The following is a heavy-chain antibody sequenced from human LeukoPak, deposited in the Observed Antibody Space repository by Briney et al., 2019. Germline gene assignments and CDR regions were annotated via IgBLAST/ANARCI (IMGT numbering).Heavy chain of an antibody. CDR3: ARGKYYCSGDSCSPPFDY. CDR2: VDHTGGT. J-gene: IGHJ4*02. Sequence: PSETLSLTCAVFGGSFSDFYWRWIRQTPGKGLVWIGDVDHTGGTKYNSSLKSRVTISVDTSKNQFSLKLSSVTAADTAVYYCARGKYYCSGDSCSPPFDYWGRGALVTVSS. D-gene: IGHD2-15*01. CDR1: GGSFSDFY. V-gene: IGHV4-34*01.